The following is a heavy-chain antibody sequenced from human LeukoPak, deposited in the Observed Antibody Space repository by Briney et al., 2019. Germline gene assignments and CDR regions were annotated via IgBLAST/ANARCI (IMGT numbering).Heavy chain of an antibody. Sequence: ETLSLTCTVSGGSINSANYYWGWLRQPPGKGLEWIGSIYYSETTYDNPSLKSRVTISIETSKNQLSLKLSSVTASDTAVYYCARQRADYYYYYVDVWGKGTTVAVS. CDR2: IYYSETT. CDR1: GGSINSANYY. J-gene: IGHJ6*03. V-gene: IGHV4-39*01. CDR3: ARQRADYYYYYVDV.